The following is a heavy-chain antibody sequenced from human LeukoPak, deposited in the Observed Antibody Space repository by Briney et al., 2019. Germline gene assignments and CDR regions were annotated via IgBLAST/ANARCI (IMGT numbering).Heavy chain of an antibody. J-gene: IGHJ6*02. CDR3: ARGSGLVVRGDAMDV. V-gene: IGHV3-33*01. Sequence: RGSLRLSCSASGFTFSRHGMHWVRQAPGKGLEWVAVIWYDATNKYYADSVKGRFIVSRDNSKNTMFLQMNSLRAEDTAVYYCARGSGLVVRGDAMDVWGQGTTVTVFS. D-gene: IGHD3-22*01. CDR2: IWYDATNK. CDR1: GFTFSRHG.